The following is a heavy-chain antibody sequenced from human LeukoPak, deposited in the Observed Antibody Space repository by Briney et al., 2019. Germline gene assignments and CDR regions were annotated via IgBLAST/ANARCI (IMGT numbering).Heavy chain of an antibody. CDR3: VRSSSGWYLNP. CDR1: VFTFSSYN. V-gene: IGHV3-21*01. J-gene: IGHJ5*02. Sequence: PGGSLRLSCAASVFTFSSYNMHWVRLAPGKGLEWVSSISRDSDYIYYTDSVKGRFTISRENTKNSLYLQMNNLRAEDTAVYYCVRSSSGWYLNPWGQGTLVTVSS. D-gene: IGHD6-19*01. CDR2: ISRDSDYI.